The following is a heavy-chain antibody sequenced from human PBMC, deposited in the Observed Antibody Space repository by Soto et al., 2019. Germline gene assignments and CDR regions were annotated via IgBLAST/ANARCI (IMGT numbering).Heavy chain of an antibody. D-gene: IGHD6-19*01. Sequence: VQLVESGGGVVQPGRSLRLSCAASGFTFSDYAMHWVRQAPGKGLEWVAVVSHDGRNTHYADSVKGRFTISRDSSKNTVALEMTSLRAEDTAVYYCAEGWRHWLVTSDFNYWGQGAMVTVSS. V-gene: IGHV3-30*03. J-gene: IGHJ4*02. CDR3: AEGWRHWLVTSDFNY. CDR2: VSHDGRNT. CDR1: GFTFSDYA.